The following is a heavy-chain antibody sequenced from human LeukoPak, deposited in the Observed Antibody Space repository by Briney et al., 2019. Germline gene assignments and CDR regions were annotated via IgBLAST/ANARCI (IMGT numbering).Heavy chain of an antibody. CDR1: GFTFSSYG. D-gene: IGHD3-22*01. V-gene: IGHV3-30*19. Sequence: GRSLRLSCAASGFTFSSYGMHWVRQAPGKGLEWVAVISYDGSNKYCADSVKGRFTISRDNSKNTLYLQMNSLRAEDTAVYYCARSQGTYYYDSSGFDYWGQGTLVTVSS. CDR3: ARSQGTYYYDSSGFDY. J-gene: IGHJ4*02. CDR2: ISYDGSNK.